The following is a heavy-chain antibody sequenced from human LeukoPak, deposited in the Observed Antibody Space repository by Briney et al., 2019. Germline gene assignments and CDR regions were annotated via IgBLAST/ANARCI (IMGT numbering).Heavy chain of an antibody. V-gene: IGHV4-34*09. CDR3: ASKGPYCSSTSCYSPFDY. CDR1: GGSFSGYY. D-gene: IGHD2-2*01. CDR2: INHSGST. Sequence: SETLSLTCAVYGGSFSGYYWSWIRQPPGKGLEWIGEINHSGSTYYNPSLKSRVTISVDTSKNQFSLKLSSVTAADTAVYYCASKGPYCSSTSCYSPFDYWGQGTLVTVSS. J-gene: IGHJ4*02.